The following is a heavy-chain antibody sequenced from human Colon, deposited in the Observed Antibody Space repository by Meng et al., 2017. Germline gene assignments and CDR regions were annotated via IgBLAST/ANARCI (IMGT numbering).Heavy chain of an antibody. Sequence: GESLKISCAASGFTFGSYTLTWVRQAPGKGLEWVSTISGSGASTYSADSVKGRFTISRDNSKNTLYLQMNSLRVEDTALYYCTKDLVGATSRGQGTLVTVSS. V-gene: IGHV3-23*01. D-gene: IGHD1-26*01. J-gene: IGHJ4*02. CDR2: ISGSGAST. CDR3: TKDLVGATS. CDR1: GFTFGSYT.